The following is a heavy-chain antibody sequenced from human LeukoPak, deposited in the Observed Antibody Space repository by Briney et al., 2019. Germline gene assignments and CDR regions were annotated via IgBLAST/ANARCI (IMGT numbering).Heavy chain of an antibody. CDR2: IYYSGST. D-gene: IGHD2-2*01. CDR3: ARHACSSTSCYARRRNWFDP. J-gene: IGHJ5*02. V-gene: IGHV4-59*08. CDR1: GGSISSYY. Sequence: SETLSLTCTVSGGSISSYYWSWIRQPPGKGLEWIGYIYYSGSTNYNPSLKSRVTISVDTSKNQFSLKLSSVTAADTAVYYCARHACSSTSCYARRRNWFDPWGQGTLVTVSS.